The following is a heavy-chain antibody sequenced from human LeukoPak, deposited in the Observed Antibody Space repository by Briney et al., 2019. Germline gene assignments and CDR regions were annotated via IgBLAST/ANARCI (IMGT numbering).Heavy chain of an antibody. CDR3: ARAYCSSTSCYIAFDI. D-gene: IGHD2-2*02. J-gene: IGHJ3*02. CDR2: INSDGSST. CDR1: GFTFSSNA. V-gene: IGHV3-74*01. Sequence: GRSLRLSCAASGFTFSSNAMHWVRQAPGKGLVWVSRINSDGSSTSYADSVKGRFTISRDNAKNTLYLQMNSLRAEDTAVYYCARAYCSSTSCYIAFDIWGQGTMVTVSS.